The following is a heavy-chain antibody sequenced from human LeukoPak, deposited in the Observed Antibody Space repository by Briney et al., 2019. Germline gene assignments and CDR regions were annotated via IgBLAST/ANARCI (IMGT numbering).Heavy chain of an antibody. CDR3: ARDQGTTVVTHFDY. Sequence: GGSLRLSCAASGFTFSSYSMNWVRQAPGKGLEWVSSISSSSYIYYADSVKGRFTISRDNAKNSLYLQMNSLRAEDTAVYYCARDQGTTVVTHFDYWGQGTLVTVSS. J-gene: IGHJ4*02. CDR1: GFTFSSYS. V-gene: IGHV3-21*01. CDR2: ISSSSYI. D-gene: IGHD4-17*01.